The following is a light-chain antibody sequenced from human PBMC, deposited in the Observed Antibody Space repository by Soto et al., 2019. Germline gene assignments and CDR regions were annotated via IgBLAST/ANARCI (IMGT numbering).Light chain of an antibody. CDR3: QSYDSSLSGSV. CDR1: SSNIGAGYD. Sequence: QSVLTQPPSVSGAPGQRVTISCTGSSSNIGAGYDVHWYQQLPGTAPKLLIYGNSNRPSGVPDRFSGSKSGTSASLAITGLQPEDDAEYYCQSYDSSLSGSVLGTGTKVTVL. J-gene: IGLJ1*01. V-gene: IGLV1-40*01. CDR2: GNS.